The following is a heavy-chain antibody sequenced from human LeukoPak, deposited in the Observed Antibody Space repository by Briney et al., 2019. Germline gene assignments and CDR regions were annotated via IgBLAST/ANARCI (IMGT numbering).Heavy chain of an antibody. Sequence: GESLKISCKGSGYSFTSYWIGWLRQMPGKALQWMGIIYPGDSDTRYSPSFQGQVTISADKSISTAYLQWSRVKASDTAMYYCARQTVTTLDLSGWGQGTLVTVSS. J-gene: IGHJ4*02. V-gene: IGHV5-51*01. CDR3: ARQTVTTLDLSG. CDR2: IYPGDSDT. D-gene: IGHD4-17*01. CDR1: GYSFTSYW.